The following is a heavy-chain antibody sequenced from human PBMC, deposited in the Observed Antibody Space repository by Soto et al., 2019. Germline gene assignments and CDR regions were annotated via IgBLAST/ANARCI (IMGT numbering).Heavy chain of an antibody. CDR2: ISGSGGST. Sequence: GSLRLSCAASGFTFSSYAMSWVRQAPGKGLEWVTAISGSGGSTYYADSVKGRFTISRDNSKNTLYLQMNSLRAEDTAVYYCAKARPYDYYDTSGYYYPDYYYYYGMDVWGQGTTVTVSS. D-gene: IGHD3-22*01. J-gene: IGHJ6*02. CDR3: AKARPYDYYDTSGYYYPDYYYYYGMDV. V-gene: IGHV3-23*01. CDR1: GFTFSSYA.